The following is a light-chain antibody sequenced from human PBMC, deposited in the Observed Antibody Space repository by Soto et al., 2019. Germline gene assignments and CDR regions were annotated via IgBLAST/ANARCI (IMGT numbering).Light chain of an antibody. CDR2: DAS. V-gene: IGKV3D-20*01. CDR3: QQYRSSPRP. Sequence: EVGLTQSPATLSLSPGERATLSCGASLSVSSNYLAWYQQKPGLAPRLLIYDASTRATGIPDRFSGSGSGTDVTLTSSRLEPEDFAVYYFQQYRSSPRPFVQGTKLEIK. J-gene: IGKJ2*01. CDR1: LSVSSNY.